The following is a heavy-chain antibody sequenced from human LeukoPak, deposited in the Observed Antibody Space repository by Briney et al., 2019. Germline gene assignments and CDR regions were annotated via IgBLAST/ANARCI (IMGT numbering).Heavy chain of an antibody. Sequence: GGSLRLSCAGSGFTFSGYSMNWVRQAPGMGLEWVSSISSRSSYIYYADSVKGRFTISRDDAESSLHLQMSSLRAEDTAVYYCARDHDYMYYESSGVYLDYWGQGTLVTVSS. CDR1: GFTFSGYS. J-gene: IGHJ4*02. D-gene: IGHD3-22*01. CDR3: ARDHDYMYYESSGVYLDY. V-gene: IGHV3-21*01. CDR2: ISSRSSYI.